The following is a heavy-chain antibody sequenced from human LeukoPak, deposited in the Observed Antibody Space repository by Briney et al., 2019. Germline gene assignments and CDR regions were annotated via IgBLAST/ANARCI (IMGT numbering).Heavy chain of an antibody. V-gene: IGHV1-69*13. J-gene: IGHJ4*02. Sequence: ASVNVSCKASGGTFSSYAISWVRQAPGQGLEWMGGIIPIFGTANYAQKFQGRVTITADESTSTAYMELSSLRSEDTAAYYCARDPSYYYGSGSYVYWGQGTLVTVSS. CDR1: GGTFSSYA. D-gene: IGHD3-10*01. CDR2: IIPIFGTA. CDR3: ARDPSYYYGSGSYVY.